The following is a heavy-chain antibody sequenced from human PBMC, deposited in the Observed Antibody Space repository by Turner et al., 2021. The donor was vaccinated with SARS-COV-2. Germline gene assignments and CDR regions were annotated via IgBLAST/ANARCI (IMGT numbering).Heavy chain of an antibody. D-gene: IGHD3-3*01. CDR2: MYYSGST. V-gene: IGHV4-39*02. CDR3: AREDYDFWSGYYRGWFDP. CDR1: GGSISSSRYS. Sequence: QLQLQESGPGLVKPSETLSLTCTVSGGSISSSRYSWGWIRQPPGKGLEWIGSMYYSGSTYFNPSLKSRVTISVDTSKNQFSLKLGSVTAADTAVYYCAREDYDFWSGYYRGWFDPWGQGTLVTVSS. J-gene: IGHJ5*02.